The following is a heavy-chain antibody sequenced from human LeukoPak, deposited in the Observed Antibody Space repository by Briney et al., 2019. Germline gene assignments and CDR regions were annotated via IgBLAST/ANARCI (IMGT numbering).Heavy chain of an antibody. Sequence: PGGSLRLPCAASGFTVSSNYMSWVRQAPGKGLEWVSYLSSSSNTIYYADSVKGRFTISRDNAKNSLYLQMNSLRAEDTAVYYCAELGITMIGGVWGKGTTVTISS. D-gene: IGHD3-10*02. J-gene: IGHJ6*04. CDR3: AELGITMIGGV. CDR1: GFTVSSNY. CDR2: LSSSSNTI. V-gene: IGHV3-48*01.